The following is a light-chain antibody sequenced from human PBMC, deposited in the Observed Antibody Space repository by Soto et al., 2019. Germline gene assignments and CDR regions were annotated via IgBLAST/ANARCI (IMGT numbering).Light chain of an antibody. Sequence: QSLLPQPSSVSGSPGQSITISCTGTSSDVGSYNLVSWYQHHPGKAPKLMIYEVSKRPSGVSNRFSGSKSGNTASLTISGLQAEDEADYYCCSYAGSSTFPYVFGTGTKVTVL. J-gene: IGLJ1*01. V-gene: IGLV2-23*02. CDR3: CSYAGSSTFPYV. CDR1: SSDVGSYNL. CDR2: EVS.